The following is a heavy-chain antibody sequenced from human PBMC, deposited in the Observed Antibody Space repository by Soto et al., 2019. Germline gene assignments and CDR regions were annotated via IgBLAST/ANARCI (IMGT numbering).Heavy chain of an antibody. CDR3: TRDPFYGSGRANWFDP. CDR2: INHSGST. CDR1: GGSFSGYY. J-gene: IGHJ5*02. Sequence: QVQLQQWGAGLLKPSETLSLTCTVYGGSFSGYYWSWIRQPPGKGLEWIGDINHSGSTYYNPSLKSRVTISVDTSKNQFSLKLSSVTAADTAVYYCTRDPFYGSGRANWFDPWGQGTLVTVSS. V-gene: IGHV4-34*01. D-gene: IGHD3-10*01.